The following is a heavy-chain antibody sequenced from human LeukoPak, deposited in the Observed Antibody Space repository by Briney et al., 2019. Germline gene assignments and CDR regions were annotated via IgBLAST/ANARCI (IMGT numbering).Heavy chain of an antibody. CDR1: GYTFTSYG. D-gene: IGHD2-15*01. Sequence: ASVKVSCKASGYTFTSYGISWVRQAPGQGLEWMGWIGAYNGDTNYAQKFQGRVTMTTDTSTSTAYMDLRSLRSDDTAVYYCTRDHCSGDNCPSFDYWGQGTLVTVPS. J-gene: IGHJ4*02. CDR3: TRDHCSGDNCPSFDY. CDR2: IGAYNGDT. V-gene: IGHV1-18*01.